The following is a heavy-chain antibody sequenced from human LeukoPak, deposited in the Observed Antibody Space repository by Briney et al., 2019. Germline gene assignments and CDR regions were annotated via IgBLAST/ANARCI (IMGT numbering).Heavy chain of an antibody. Sequence: GSLRLSCAASGFTFSSYWMSWIRQPPGKGLEWIGSIYYSGSTYYNPSLKSRVTISVDTSKNQFSLKLSSVTAADTAVYYCARRSEAFDIWGQGTMVTVSS. J-gene: IGHJ3*02. CDR2: IYYSGST. CDR3: ARRSEAFDI. CDR1: GFTFSSYW. V-gene: IGHV4-39*01.